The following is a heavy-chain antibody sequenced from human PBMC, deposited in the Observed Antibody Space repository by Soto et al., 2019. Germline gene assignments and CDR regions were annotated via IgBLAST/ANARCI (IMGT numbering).Heavy chain of an antibody. Sequence: SETLSLTCTVSGGSISSSSYYWGWIRQPPGKGLEWIGSIYYSGSTYYNPSLKSRVTISVDTSKNQFSLKLSSVTAADTAVYYCARVGPLRYGDYGWFDPWGQGTLVTVSS. CDR1: GGSISSSSYY. CDR3: ARVGPLRYGDYGWFDP. CDR2: IYYSGST. J-gene: IGHJ5*02. D-gene: IGHD4-17*01. V-gene: IGHV4-39*07.